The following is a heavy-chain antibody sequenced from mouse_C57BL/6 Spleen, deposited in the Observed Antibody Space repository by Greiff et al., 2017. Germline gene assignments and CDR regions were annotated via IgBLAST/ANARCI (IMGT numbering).Heavy chain of an antibody. CDR2: IYPGGGYT. CDR1: GYTFTNYW. CDR3: ARHYGSSYWYFDV. V-gene: IGHV1-63*01. J-gene: IGHJ1*03. D-gene: IGHD1-1*01. Sequence: QVQLQQSGAELLRPGTSVKMSCKASGYTFTNYWIGWAKQRPGHGLEWIGDIYPGGGYTNYNEKFKGKATLTADKSSSTAYMQFSSLTSEDSAIYYCARHYGSSYWYFDVWGTGTTVTVSS.